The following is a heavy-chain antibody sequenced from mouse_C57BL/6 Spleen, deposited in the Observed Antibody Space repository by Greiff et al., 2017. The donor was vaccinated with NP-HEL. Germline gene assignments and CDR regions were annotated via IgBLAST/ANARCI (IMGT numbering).Heavy chain of an antibody. CDR2: IYPRDGST. D-gene: IGHD2-1*01. J-gene: IGHJ2*01. CDR1: GYTFTDHT. V-gene: IGHV1-78*01. CDR3: ARDGNYEQYFDY. Sequence: VQLQQSDAELVKPGASVKISCKVSGYTFTDHTIHWMKQRPEQGLEWIGYIYPRDGSTKYNEKFKGTATLTADKSSSTAYMQLNSLTSEDSAVYVCARDGNYEQYFDYWGQGTTLTVSS.